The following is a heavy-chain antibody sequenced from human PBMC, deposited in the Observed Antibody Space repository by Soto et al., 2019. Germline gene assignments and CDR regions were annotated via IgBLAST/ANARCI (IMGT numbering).Heavy chain of an antibody. CDR2: ISWNSGSI. CDR3: AKDHNLYSSSSTNFDY. Sequence: EVQLVESGGGLIQPGGSLRLSCAASGFTVSSNYMSWVRQAPGKGLEWVSGISWNSGSIGYADSVKGRFTISRDNAKNSLYLQMNSLRAEDTALYYCAKDHNLYSSSSTNFDYWGQGTLVTVSS. J-gene: IGHJ4*02. CDR1: GFTVSSNY. D-gene: IGHD6-6*01. V-gene: IGHV3-9*01.